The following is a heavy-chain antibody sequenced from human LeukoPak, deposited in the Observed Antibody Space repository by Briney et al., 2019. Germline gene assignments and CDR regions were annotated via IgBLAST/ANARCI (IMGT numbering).Heavy chain of an antibody. Sequence: GGSLRLSCAASGFTVSSIYISWVRQAPGKGLGWVSVIYSGGSTYYADSVKGRFTISRDNSKNTLYLQMNSLRAEDTAVYYCARGKYYDSSGYYYWGQGTLVTVSS. J-gene: IGHJ4*02. V-gene: IGHV3-53*01. CDR3: ARGKYYDSSGYYY. D-gene: IGHD3-22*01. CDR2: IYSGGST. CDR1: GFTVSSIY.